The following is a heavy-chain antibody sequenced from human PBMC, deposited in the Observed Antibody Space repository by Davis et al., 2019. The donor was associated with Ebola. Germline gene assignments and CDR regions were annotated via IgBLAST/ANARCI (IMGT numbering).Heavy chain of an antibody. CDR1: GGSIRKTTYY. CDR3: AREGIAAVGTPFDY. V-gene: IGHV4-39*02. D-gene: IGHD6-13*01. J-gene: IGHJ4*02. Sequence: SETLSLTCTASGGSIRKTTYYWAWIRQPSGKGLEWIGSIYYSGSTYYNPSLQSRLTISVDTSKNQFSLQLNSVTPEDTAVYYCAREGIAAVGTPFDYWGQGTLVTVSS. CDR2: IYYSGST.